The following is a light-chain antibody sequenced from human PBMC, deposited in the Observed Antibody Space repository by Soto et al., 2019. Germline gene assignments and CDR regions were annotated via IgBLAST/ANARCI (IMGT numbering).Light chain of an antibody. J-gene: IGKJ4*01. CDR2: DAS. V-gene: IGKV1-5*01. CDR3: QQYNSYSPPLT. CDR1: QSISSW. Sequence: DLPMTQSPSTLSASVGDRVTITCRASQSISSWLAWYQQKPGKAPKLLIYDASSLESGVPSRFSGSGSGTEFTLTISSLQPDDFATYYCQQYNSYSPPLTFGGGTKVEIK.